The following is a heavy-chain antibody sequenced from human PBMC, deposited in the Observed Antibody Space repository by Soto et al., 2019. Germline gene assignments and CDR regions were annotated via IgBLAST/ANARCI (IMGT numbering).Heavy chain of an antibody. J-gene: IGHJ3*02. CDR1: GYTLTELS. CDR3: AAFVDTAIAHDAFDI. D-gene: IGHD5-18*01. Sequence: ASAEVSSKVCGYTLTELSMHWLRQAPGKGLEWMGGFDPEDGETIYAQKFQGRVTMTEDTSTDTAYMELSSLRSEDTAVYSCAAFVDTAIAHDAFDIWGQGTMVTVS. CDR2: FDPEDGET. V-gene: IGHV1-24*01.